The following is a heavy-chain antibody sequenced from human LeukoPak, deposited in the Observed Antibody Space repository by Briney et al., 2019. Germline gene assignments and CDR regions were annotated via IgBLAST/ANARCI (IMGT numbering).Heavy chain of an antibody. J-gene: IGHJ4*02. CDR1: GFTFSSYS. CDR2: ISSSSSYI. Sequence: GGSLRLSCAASGFTFSSYSMNWVRQAPGKGLEWVSSISSSSSYIYYADSVKGRFTISRDNAKNSLYLQMNSLRAEDTAVYYCARGGYCSSTSCPLDYWGQGTLVTVSS. D-gene: IGHD2-2*01. CDR3: ARGGYCSSTSCPLDY. V-gene: IGHV3-21*01.